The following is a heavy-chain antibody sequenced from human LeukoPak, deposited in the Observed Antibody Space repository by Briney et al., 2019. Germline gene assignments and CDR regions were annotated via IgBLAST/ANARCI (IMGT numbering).Heavy chain of an antibody. CDR3: AREGVPAARDY. D-gene: IGHD2-2*01. Sequence: GGSLRLSCAASGFTFRRHWMSWVRQAPGEGREWVASIKQDGSEKNYVDSVKGRFTISRDNAKNALYLQMNSLRAEDTDVYYCAREGVPAARDYWGQGTLVTVSS. CDR1: GFTFRRHW. V-gene: IGHV3-7*01. CDR2: IKQDGSEK. J-gene: IGHJ4*02.